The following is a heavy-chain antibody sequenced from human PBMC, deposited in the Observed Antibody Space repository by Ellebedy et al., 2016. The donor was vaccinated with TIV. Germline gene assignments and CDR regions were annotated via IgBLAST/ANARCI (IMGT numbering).Heavy chain of an antibody. D-gene: IGHD2-15*01. V-gene: IGHV3-23*01. CDR2: ISGSGTNT. CDR3: AKAMGGQFYYGMDV. CDR1: GFTFRSSA. Sequence: GESLKISCAASGFTFRSSAMTWVRQAPGKGLEWVSGISGSGTNTYYMDSVKGRFSISRDNSKNTVYLQLNSLRAEDTAVYFCAKAMGGQFYYGMDVWGQGTTITVSS. J-gene: IGHJ6*02.